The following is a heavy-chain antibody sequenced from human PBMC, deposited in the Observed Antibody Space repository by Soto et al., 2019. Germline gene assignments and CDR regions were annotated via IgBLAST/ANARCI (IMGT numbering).Heavy chain of an antibody. V-gene: IGHV4-59*01. CDR2: IYYSGST. CDR1: GGSISSYY. D-gene: IGHD1-26*01. Sequence: SGTLSLTCTVSGGSISSYYWSWIRQPPGKGLEWIGYIYYSGSTNYNPALKSRVTTSVDTSKNQFSLKLTSVTAADTAVYYCARDRVGVSSNWFDSWGRGTLVTVSS. CDR3: ARDRVGVSSNWFDS. J-gene: IGHJ5*01.